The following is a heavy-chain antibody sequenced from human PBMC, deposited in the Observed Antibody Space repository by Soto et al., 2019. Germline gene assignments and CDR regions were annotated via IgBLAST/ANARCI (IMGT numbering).Heavy chain of an antibody. Sequence: QITLKESGPTLVKPTQSLTLTCTFSGFSLSTDGVGVGWIRQPPGKALEWLALIYWNDDKRYNPSLKSRLTINTDTSNHLVVLTTTNMYPVDTATYYCAYKTGKGYCTSTSCYNFFDPSGQGTLVTVSS. D-gene: IGHD2-2*01. CDR2: IYWNDDK. CDR1: GFSLSTDGVG. J-gene: IGHJ5*02. CDR3: AYKTGKGYCTSTSCYNFFDP. V-gene: IGHV2-5*01.